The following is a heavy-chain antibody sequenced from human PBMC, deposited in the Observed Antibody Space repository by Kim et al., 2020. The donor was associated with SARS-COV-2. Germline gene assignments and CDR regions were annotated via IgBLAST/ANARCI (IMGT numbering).Heavy chain of an antibody. V-gene: IGHV1-18*01. J-gene: IGHJ5*02. D-gene: IGHD6-13*01. Sequence: QKPQGRVTMTTDTSTSTAYMELRSLRSDDTAVYYCARDRLTAAGLNWFDPWGQGTLVTVSS. CDR3: ARDRLTAAGLNWFDP.